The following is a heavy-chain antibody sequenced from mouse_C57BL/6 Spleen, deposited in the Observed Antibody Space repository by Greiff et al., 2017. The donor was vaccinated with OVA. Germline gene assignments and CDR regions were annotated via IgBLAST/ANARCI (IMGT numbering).Heavy chain of an antibody. V-gene: IGHV1-81*01. D-gene: IGHD1-1*01. Sequence: VQLQQSGAELARPGASVKLSCKASGYTFTSYGISWVKQRTGQGLEWIGEIYPRSGNTYYNEKFKGKATLTADKSSSTAYMELRSLTSEDSAFYFCARSGSAVVAEYYFDYWGQGTTLTVSS. CDR3: ARSGSAVVAEYYFDY. CDR1: GYTFTSYG. CDR2: IYPRSGNT. J-gene: IGHJ2*01.